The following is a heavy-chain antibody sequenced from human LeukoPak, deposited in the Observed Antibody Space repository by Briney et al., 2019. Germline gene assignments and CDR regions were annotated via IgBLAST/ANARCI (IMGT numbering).Heavy chain of an antibody. CDR1: GFTFSSYA. CDR2: ISGSGGST. V-gene: IGHV3-23*01. D-gene: IGHD3-9*01. J-gene: IGHJ4*02. Sequence: PGGSLRLSCAASGFTFSSYAMSWVRQAPGKGLEWVSAISGSGGSTYYADSVKGRFTISRDNSKNTLCLQMNSLRAEDTAVYYCAKVHYYDILTAEFDYWGQGTLVTVSS. CDR3: AKVHYYDILTAEFDY.